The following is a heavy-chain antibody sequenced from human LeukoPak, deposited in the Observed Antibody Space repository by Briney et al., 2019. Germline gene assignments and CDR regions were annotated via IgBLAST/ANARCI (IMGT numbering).Heavy chain of an antibody. Sequence: SETLSLTCAVYGGSFIGYYWSWIRQPPGKGLEWIGEINHFESTNYNPSLKSRVTISIDTSKNQFSQKLSSVTAADTAVHYCARIRSRKWGFDYWGQGTLVSVST. V-gene: IGHV4-34*01. CDR3: ARIRSRKWGFDY. CDR1: GGSFIGYY. CDR2: INHFEST. J-gene: IGHJ4*02. D-gene: IGHD1-26*01.